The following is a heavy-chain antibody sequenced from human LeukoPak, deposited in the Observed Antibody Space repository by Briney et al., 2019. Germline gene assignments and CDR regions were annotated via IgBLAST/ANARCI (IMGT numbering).Heavy chain of an antibody. CDR1: GGSISSSSYY. J-gene: IGHJ4*02. Sequence: SETLSLTCTASGGSISSSSYYWGWIRQPPGKGLEWIGSIYYSGSTYYNPSLKSRVTISVDTSKNQFSLKLSSVTAADTAVYYCARLGVYYGSVDYWGQGTLVTVSS. V-gene: IGHV4-39*01. CDR2: IYYSGST. D-gene: IGHD3-10*01. CDR3: ARLGVYYGSVDY.